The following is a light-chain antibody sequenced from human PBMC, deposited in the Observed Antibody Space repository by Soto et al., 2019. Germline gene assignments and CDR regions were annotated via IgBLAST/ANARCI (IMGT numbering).Light chain of an antibody. CDR2: DAS. CDR1: QSVSSY. CDR3: QQRSNWPT. V-gene: IGKV3-11*01. Sequence: EIVLTQSPATLSLSPGERATLSCRASQSVSSYLAWYQQKPGQAPRLLIYDASNRATGIPARFSGSGSGTDFTLTSSSLEPEDFAGYYCQQRSNWPTFGGGTKVEIK. J-gene: IGKJ4*01.